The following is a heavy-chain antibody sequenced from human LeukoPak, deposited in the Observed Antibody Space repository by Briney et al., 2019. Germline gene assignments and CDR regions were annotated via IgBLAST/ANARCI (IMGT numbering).Heavy chain of an antibody. Sequence: GGSLRLSCAASGFTFSTYTIHWVRQAPGKGLEWVAVISNDGHFKYYADSVKGRFTISRDNSKSTLFLQMNSLTIEDTAVYYCARETRLPHNDILINRRAFDIWGQGTILTVSS. CDR2: ISNDGHFK. D-gene: IGHD3-9*01. J-gene: IGHJ3*02. CDR3: ARETRLPHNDILINRRAFDI. CDR1: GFTFSTYT. V-gene: IGHV3-30-3*01.